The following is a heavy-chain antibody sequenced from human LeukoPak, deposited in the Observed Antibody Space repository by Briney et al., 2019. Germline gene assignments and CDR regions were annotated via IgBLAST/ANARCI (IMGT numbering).Heavy chain of an antibody. CDR2: INPNSGGT. CDR1: GYTFIGYY. CDR3: ARDVTGDQSWFFDL. Sequence: ASVKVSCKASGYTFIGYYMHWVRQAPGQGLEWMGWINPNSGGTNYAQKFEGRVTMTRDTSISTAYMELSRLTSDDTAVYYCARDVTGDQSWFFDLWGRGAVVTVSS. V-gene: IGHV1-2*02. J-gene: IGHJ2*01. D-gene: IGHD7-27*01.